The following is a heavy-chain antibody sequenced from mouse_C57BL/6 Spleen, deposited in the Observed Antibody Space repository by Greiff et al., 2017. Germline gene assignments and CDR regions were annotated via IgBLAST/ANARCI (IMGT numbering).Heavy chain of an antibody. D-gene: IGHD2-2*01. CDR3: ARDRGYGLFAY. V-gene: IGHV5-4*01. CDR1: GFTFSSYA. CDR2: ISDGGSYT. Sequence: EVKVEESGGGLVKPGGSLKLSCAASGFTFSSYAMSWVRQTPEKRLEWVATISDGGSYTYYPDNVKGRFTISRDNAKNNLYLQMSHLKSEDTAMYDCARDRGYGLFAYWGQGTLVTVSA. J-gene: IGHJ3*01.